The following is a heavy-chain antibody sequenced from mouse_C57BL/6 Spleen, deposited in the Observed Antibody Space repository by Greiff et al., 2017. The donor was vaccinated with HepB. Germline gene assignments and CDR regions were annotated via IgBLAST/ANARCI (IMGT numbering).Heavy chain of an antibody. V-gene: IGHV1-52*01. Sequence: QVQLKQPGAELVRPGSSVKLSCKASGYTFTSYWMHWVKQRPIQGLEWIGNIDPSDSETHYNQKFKDKATLTVDKSSSTAYMQLSSLTSEDSAVYYCARDSSGYPDYWGQGTTLTVSS. CDR2: IDPSDSET. CDR1: GYTFTSYW. D-gene: IGHD3-2*02. CDR3: ARDSSGYPDY. J-gene: IGHJ2*01.